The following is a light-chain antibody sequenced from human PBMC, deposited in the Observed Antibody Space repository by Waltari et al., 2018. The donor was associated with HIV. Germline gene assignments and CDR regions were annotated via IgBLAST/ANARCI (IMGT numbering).Light chain of an antibody. CDR1: SSDVGGYNY. J-gene: IGLJ2*01. CDR3: SSYTSTSTLDV. CDR2: DVS. V-gene: IGLV2-14*03. Sequence: QSALTPPASVSGSPGQSLTFSCTGTSSDVGGYNYVSWYQQHPGKAPKLMIYDVSNRPSGVSNRFSGSKSGNTASLTISGLQAEDEADYYCSSYTSTSTLDVFGGGTKLTVL.